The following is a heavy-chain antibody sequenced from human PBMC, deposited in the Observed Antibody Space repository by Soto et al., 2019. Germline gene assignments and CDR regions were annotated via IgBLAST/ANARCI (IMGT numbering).Heavy chain of an antibody. CDR3: ARGRVEQWLNWYLDL. CDR1: GVTFRKYG. CDR2: IWYDGKNK. Sequence: QVQLVESGGGVVQPGRSLRLSCAASGVTFRKYGMHCVRQAPGKGLEWVAVIWYDGKNKYYIDSVKGRFTFSRDNSKNTVFLQMNSLRVEDTAVYYCARGRVEQWLNWYLDLWGRGILVTVSS. D-gene: IGHD6-19*01. V-gene: IGHV3-33*01. J-gene: IGHJ2*01.